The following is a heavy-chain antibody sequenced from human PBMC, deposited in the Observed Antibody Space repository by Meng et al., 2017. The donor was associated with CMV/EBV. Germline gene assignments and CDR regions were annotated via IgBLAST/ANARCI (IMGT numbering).Heavy chain of an antibody. D-gene: IGHD6-6*01. V-gene: IGHV2-26*01. J-gene: IGHJ5*02. CDR3: ARIAARRGWFDP. CDR1: GFSLSNAKVG. Sequence: SGPTLVKPTETLTLTCTVSGFSLSNAKVGVSWIRQPPGKALEWLAHIFSNDDKTYNTSLKRRLATFKDTSRSQVVLTMTNLDPVDTATYYCARIAARRGWFDPWGQGTLVTVSS. CDR2: IFSNDDK.